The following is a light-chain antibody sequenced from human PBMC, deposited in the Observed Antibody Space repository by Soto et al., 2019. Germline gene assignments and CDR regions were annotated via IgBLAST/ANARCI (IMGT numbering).Light chain of an antibody. CDR1: QSVSSY. CDR2: DAS. CDR3: QQRSNWPLSYT. V-gene: IGKV3-11*01. Sequence: ESVVTQSPATLSLSPGERATLSCRASQSVSSYLAWYQQKPGQAPRLLIYDASNSATGIPARFSGSGSGTGFTLTTSSQWTEDFAVYYCQQRSNWPLSYTFGQGTKLEIK. J-gene: IGKJ2*01.